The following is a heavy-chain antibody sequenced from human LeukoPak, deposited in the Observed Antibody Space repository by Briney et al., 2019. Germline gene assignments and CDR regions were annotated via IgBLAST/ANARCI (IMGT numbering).Heavy chain of an antibody. CDR2: INHSGST. Sequence: KPSETLSLTCAVYGGSFSGYYWSWIRQPPGKGLEWIGEINHSGSTNYNPSLKSRVTISVDTSKNQFSLKLSSVTAADTAVYYCAREGLRYFDWPSDAFDIWGQGTMVTVSS. D-gene: IGHD3-9*01. J-gene: IGHJ3*02. V-gene: IGHV4-34*01. CDR1: GGSFSGYY. CDR3: AREGLRYFDWPSDAFDI.